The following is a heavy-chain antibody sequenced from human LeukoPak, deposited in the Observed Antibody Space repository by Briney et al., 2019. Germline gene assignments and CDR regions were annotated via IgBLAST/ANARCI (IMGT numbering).Heavy chain of an antibody. V-gene: IGHV4-31*03. CDR1: GGSISSGGYY. Sequence: SGTLSLTCTVSGGSISSGGYYWSWIRQHPGKGLEWIGYIYYSGSTYYNPSLKSRVTISVDTSKNQFSLKLSSVTAADTAVYYCARGTAMVTTFDYWGQGTLVTVSS. D-gene: IGHD5-18*01. J-gene: IGHJ4*02. CDR3: ARGTAMVTTFDY. CDR2: IYYSGST.